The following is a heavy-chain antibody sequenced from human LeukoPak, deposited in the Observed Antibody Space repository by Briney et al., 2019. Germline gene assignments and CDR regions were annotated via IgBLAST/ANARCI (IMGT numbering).Heavy chain of an antibody. CDR3: ARDPRGSGYYYYYGMDV. V-gene: IGHV1-46*01. D-gene: IGHD6-19*01. CDR2: INPSGGST. CDR1: GYTFTSYY. Sequence: ASVKVSCKASGYTFTSYYMHWVRQAPGQGLEWMGIINPSGGSTSYAQKFEGRVTMTRDTSTSTVYMELSSLRSEDTAVYYCARDPRGSGYYYYYGMDVWGQGTTVTVSS. J-gene: IGHJ6*02.